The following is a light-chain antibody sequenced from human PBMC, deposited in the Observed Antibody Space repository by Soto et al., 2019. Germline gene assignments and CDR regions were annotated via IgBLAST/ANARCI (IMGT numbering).Light chain of an antibody. V-gene: IGKV1-39*01. Sequence: MSPSPASLSASVGDRVPISCRASQDISSCLDWYQQKPGKAPKVLIYAASSLQSGVPSRFSGSGSGTDFTLTISSLQPEDFATYYCQQSYSTPRTFGQGTKVDIK. J-gene: IGKJ2*01. CDR3: QQSYSTPRT. CDR2: AAS. CDR1: QDISSC.